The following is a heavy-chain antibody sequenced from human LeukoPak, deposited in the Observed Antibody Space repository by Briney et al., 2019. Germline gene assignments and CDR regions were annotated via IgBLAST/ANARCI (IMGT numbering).Heavy chain of an antibody. CDR3: ARVAATWFDP. J-gene: IGHJ5*02. Sequence: ASVKVSCKASGGTFSSYAISWVRQAPGQGLEWMGGIIPIFGTANYAQKFQGRVTITADESTSTAHMELSSLRSEDTAVYYCARVAATWFDPWGQGTLVTVSS. D-gene: IGHD2-15*01. CDR1: GGTFSSYA. CDR2: IIPIFGTA. V-gene: IGHV1-69*01.